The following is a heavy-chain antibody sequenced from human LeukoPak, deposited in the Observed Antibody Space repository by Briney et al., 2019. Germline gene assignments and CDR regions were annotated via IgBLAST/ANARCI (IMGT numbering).Heavy chain of an antibody. V-gene: IGHV1-8*03. CDR1: GYTFTSYD. CDR3: ARASDYCSSTSCRPYFDY. Sequence: ASVKVSCKASGYTFTSYDINWVRQATGQGLEWMGWMNPNSGNTGYAQKFQGRVTITRNTSISTAYMELSSLRSEDTAVYYCARASDYCSSTSCRPYFDYWGQGTLVTVSS. CDR2: MNPNSGNT. D-gene: IGHD2-2*01. J-gene: IGHJ4*02.